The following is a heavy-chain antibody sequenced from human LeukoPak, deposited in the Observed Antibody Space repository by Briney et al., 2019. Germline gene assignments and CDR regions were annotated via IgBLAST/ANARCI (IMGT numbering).Heavy chain of an antibody. CDR3: ARGVPGLDYYDSSGHDAFDI. CDR2: IYYSGST. CDR1: GYSISSGYY. J-gene: IGHJ3*02. D-gene: IGHD3-22*01. Sequence: SETLSLTCAVSGYSISSGYYWSWIRQPPGKGLEWIGYIYYSGSTYYNPSLKSRVTISVDTSKNQFSLKLSSVTAADTAVYYCARGVPGLDYYDSSGHDAFDIWGQGTMVTVSS. V-gene: IGHV4-30-4*08.